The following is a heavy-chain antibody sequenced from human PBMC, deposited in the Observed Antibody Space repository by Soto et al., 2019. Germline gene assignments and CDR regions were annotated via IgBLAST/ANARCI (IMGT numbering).Heavy chain of an antibody. CDR3: ARVRVEYSSSSNYYYYGMDV. CDR1: GGSISSYY. Sequence: PSEPLSLTCTVSGGSISSYYWGWIRQPPGKVLEWIGDIDYSGRTNYNPSLKRRVTISVDTSKNQFSLKLSSVTAADTAVYYCARVRVEYSSSSNYYYYGMDVWGQGTTVT. D-gene: IGHD6-6*01. CDR2: IDYSGRT. V-gene: IGHV4-59*01. J-gene: IGHJ6*02.